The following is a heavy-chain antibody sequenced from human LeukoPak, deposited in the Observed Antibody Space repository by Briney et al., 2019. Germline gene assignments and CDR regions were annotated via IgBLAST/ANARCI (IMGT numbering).Heavy chain of an antibody. Sequence: GGSLRLSCAASGFTFSGYDMNWIRQAPGKGLEWVSYISSSGSTIYYADSVKGRFTISRDNAKNSLYLQMDSLRAEDTAVYYCARDGPTDDYCYYYYMDVWGKGTTVTISS. CDR1: GFTFSGYD. J-gene: IGHJ6*03. CDR3: ARDGPTDDYCYYYYMDV. V-gene: IGHV3-11*01. CDR2: ISSSGSTI.